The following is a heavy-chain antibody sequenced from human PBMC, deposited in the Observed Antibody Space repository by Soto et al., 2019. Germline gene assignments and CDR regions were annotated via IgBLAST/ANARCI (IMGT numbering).Heavy chain of an antibody. CDR1: GGSISSGGYY. CDR3: ARVASADAFDI. CDR2: IYYSGNT. V-gene: IGHV4-31*03. J-gene: IGHJ3*02. Sequence: PSETLSLTCTVSGGSISSGGYYWSWIRQHPGKGLEWIGYIYYSGNTYYNPSLKSRVTISVDTSKNQFSLKLSSVTAADTAVYYCARVASADAFDIWGQGTMVTVSS.